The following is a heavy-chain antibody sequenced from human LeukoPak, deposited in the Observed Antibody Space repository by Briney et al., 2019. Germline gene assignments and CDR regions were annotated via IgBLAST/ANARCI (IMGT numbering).Heavy chain of an antibody. CDR1: GFTFTSSA. V-gene: IGHV1-58*01. CDR2: IVVGSGNT. D-gene: IGHD6-6*01. CDR3: ARLKTDSWQLVFSHFDY. Sequence: ASVKVSCKASGFTFTSSAVQWVRQARGQRLEWIGWIVVGSGNTNYAQKFQERVTITRDMSTSTAYMELSSLRSEDTAMYYCARLKTDSWQLVFSHFDYWGQGTLVTVSS. J-gene: IGHJ4*02.